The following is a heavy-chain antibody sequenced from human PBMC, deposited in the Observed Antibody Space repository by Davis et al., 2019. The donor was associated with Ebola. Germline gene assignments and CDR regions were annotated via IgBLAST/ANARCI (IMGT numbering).Heavy chain of an antibody. CDR2: INHSGST. CDR1: GGSFSGYY. D-gene: IGHD3-22*01. J-gene: IGHJ4*02. V-gene: IGHV4-34*01. CDR3: ARSRPRGYYDSSGYYEFDY. Sequence: PSETLSLTCAVYGGSFSGYYWSWIRQPPGKGLEWIGEINHSGSTNYNPSLKSRVTISVDTSKNQFSLKLSSVTAADTAVYYCARSRPRGYYDSSGYYEFDYWGQGTLVTVSS.